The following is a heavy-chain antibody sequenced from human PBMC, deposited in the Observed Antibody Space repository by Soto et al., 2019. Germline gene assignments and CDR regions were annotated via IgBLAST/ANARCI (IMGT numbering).Heavy chain of an antibody. D-gene: IGHD6-6*01. CDR2: IIPIFGTA. CDR1: GGTFSSYA. CDR3: AGTEYSSSAFDY. V-gene: IGHV1-69*13. J-gene: IGHJ4*02. Sequence: SVKVSCKASGGTFSSYAISWVRQAPGQGLEWMGGIIPIFGTANYAQKFQGRVTITADESTSTAYMELSSLRSEDTAVYYCAGTEYSSSAFDYWGQGTLVTVSS.